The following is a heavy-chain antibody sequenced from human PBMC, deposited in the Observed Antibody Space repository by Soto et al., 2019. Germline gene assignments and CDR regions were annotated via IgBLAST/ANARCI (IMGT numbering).Heavy chain of an antibody. CDR2: MYFGGSF. CDR1: GDSVSSGY. Sequence: SETLSLTCNVSGDSVSSGYWSWIRQPPGKGLEWIGFMYFGGSFNYNPSLAGRVTISVETSKNQFSMKMTSVTAADTAVYYCARSYYDSLGFTVGPWGQGTLVTVPQ. V-gene: IGHV4-59*02. J-gene: IGHJ5*02. CDR3: ARSYYDSLGFTVGP. D-gene: IGHD3-22*01.